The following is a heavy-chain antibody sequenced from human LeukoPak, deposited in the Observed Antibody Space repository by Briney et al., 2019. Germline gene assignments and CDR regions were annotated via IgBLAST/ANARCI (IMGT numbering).Heavy chain of an antibody. Sequence: PSETLSLTCTVSGGSISNYYWSWIRQPAGKGLEWIGRIYTGGNTNYNPSLKSRVTMSVDTSKNQFSLKLSSVTAADTAVYYCARDIHSSGYYYASYWGPGTLVTVSS. CDR3: ARDIHSSGYYYASY. CDR2: IYTGGNT. D-gene: IGHD3-22*01. CDR1: GGSISNYY. V-gene: IGHV4-4*07. J-gene: IGHJ4*02.